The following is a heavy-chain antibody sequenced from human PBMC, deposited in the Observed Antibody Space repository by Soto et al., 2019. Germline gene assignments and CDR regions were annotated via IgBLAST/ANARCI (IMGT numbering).Heavy chain of an antibody. CDR1: GFSLTTSGVG. J-gene: IGHJ5*02. Sequence: QITLKESGPTLVKPTQTLTLTCTFSGFSLTTSGVGVGWIRQPPRKALEWLALIYLDDDKRYSPSRKSRLTLTKDTSKDPVVLTMTNMDPADTATYFCAHRTTTVTWWFDPCGQGTLVTVSS. CDR3: AHRTTTVTWWFDP. D-gene: IGHD4-17*01. CDR2: IYLDDDK. V-gene: IGHV2-5*02.